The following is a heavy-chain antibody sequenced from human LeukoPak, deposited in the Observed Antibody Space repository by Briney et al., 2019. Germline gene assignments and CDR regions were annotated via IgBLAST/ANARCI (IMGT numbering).Heavy chain of an antibody. CDR1: GFTFSSYA. V-gene: IGHV3-23*01. D-gene: IGHD3-16*02. CDR3: AKGRGELSLAGLDY. CDR2: ISGSDDRT. Sequence: GGSLRLSCAASGFTFSSYAMSWVRQAPGKGLEGVSGISGSDDRTYYAPSVKGRFTISRDNSKNTVYLQMNSLRDEDTAVYYCAKGRGELSLAGLDYWGQGTLVTVSS. J-gene: IGHJ4*02.